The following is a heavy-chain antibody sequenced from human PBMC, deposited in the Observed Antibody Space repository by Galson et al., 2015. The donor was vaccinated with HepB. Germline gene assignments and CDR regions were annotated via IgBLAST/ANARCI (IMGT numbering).Heavy chain of an antibody. V-gene: IGHV1-69*06. CDR3: AGAPQTGRYYDFWSGLSWNIDY. CDR1: GGTFSSYA. CDR2: IIPIFGTA. J-gene: IGHJ4*02. D-gene: IGHD3-3*01. Sequence: SVKVSCKASGGTFSSYAISWVRQAPGQGLEWMGGIIPIFGTANYAQKFQGRVTITADKSTSTAYMELSSLRSEDTAVYYCAGAPQTGRYYDFWSGLSWNIDYWGQGTLVTVSS.